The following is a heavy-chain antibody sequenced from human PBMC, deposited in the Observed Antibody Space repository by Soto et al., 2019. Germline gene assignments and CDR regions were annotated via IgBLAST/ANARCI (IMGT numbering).Heavy chain of an antibody. CDR2: INPSGGST. D-gene: IGHD1-20*01. J-gene: IGHJ4*02. CDR3: ARGARITGNTVLGDFDY. V-gene: IGHV1-46*01. Sequence: ASVKVSCKASGYTFTSYYMHWVRQAPGQGLEWMGIINPSGGSTSYAQKLQGRVTMTRDTSTSTVYMELSSLRSEDTAVYYCARGARITGNTVLGDFDYWGQGTLVTVSS. CDR1: GYTFTSYY.